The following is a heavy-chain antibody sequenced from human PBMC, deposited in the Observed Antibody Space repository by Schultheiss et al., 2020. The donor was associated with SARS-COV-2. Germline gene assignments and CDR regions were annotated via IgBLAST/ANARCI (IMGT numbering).Heavy chain of an antibody. V-gene: IGHV3-15*01. J-gene: IGHJ4*02. CDR3: AKERLSGSYSPQGDY. Sequence: GGSLRLSCAASGFTFSSYGMHWVRQAPGKGLEWVGRIKSKTDGGTTDYAAPVKGRFTISRDNSKNTLYLQMNSLRAEDTAVYYCAKERLSGSYSPQGDYWGQGTLVTVSS. D-gene: IGHD1-26*01. CDR2: IKSKTDGGTT. CDR1: GFTFSSYG.